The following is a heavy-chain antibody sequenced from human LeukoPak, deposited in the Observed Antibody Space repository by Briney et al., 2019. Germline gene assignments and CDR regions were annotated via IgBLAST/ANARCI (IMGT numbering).Heavy chain of an antibody. CDR3: ARGGGLDV. Sequence: GGSLRLSCAASGFTVSSNYMNWARQAPGKGLEWVASINHNGNVNYYVDSVKGRFTISRDNTKNSLYLQMSNLRAEDTAVYFCARGGGLDVWGQGATVTVSS. D-gene: IGHD3-16*01. J-gene: IGHJ6*02. CDR1: GFTVSSNY. CDR2: INHNGNVN. V-gene: IGHV3-7*03.